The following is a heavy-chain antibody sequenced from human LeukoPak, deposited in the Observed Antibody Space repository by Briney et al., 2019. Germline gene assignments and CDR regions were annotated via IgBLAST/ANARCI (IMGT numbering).Heavy chain of an antibody. CDR2: ISGSGGTT. V-gene: IGHV3-23*01. CDR3: AKAAESPLSAGSQFDN. CDR1: GFTFSSYA. J-gene: IGHJ4*02. Sequence: PGGSLRLSCAASGFTFSSYAMSWVRQAPGKGLEWISAISGSGGTTYYADSVKGRFTVSRDNSKNTLDLQMNSLRAEDTAVYYCAKAAESPLSAGSQFDNWGQETLVTVSS. D-gene: IGHD6-13*01.